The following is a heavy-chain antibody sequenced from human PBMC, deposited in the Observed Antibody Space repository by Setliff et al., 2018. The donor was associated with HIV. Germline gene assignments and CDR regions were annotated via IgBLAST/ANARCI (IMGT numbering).Heavy chain of an antibody. CDR3: ARSTVGAGASFP. Sequence: SETLSLTCTVSGGSISSGSYYWSWIRQPAGKGLEWIGRIYTSGSTNYNPSLKSRVTISVDTSKNQFSLRLTSLTAADTAIYYCARSTVGAGASFPWGRGILVTVSS. V-gene: IGHV4-61*02. D-gene: IGHD1-26*01. J-gene: IGHJ5*02. CDR2: IYTSGST. CDR1: GGSISSGSYY.